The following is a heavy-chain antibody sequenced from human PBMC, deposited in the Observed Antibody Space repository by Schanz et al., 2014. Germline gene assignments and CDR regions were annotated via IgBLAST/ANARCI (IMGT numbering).Heavy chain of an antibody. CDR3: VRVSFADPRLYRGMDRDIDY. Sequence: VQLVESGGGLVQPGGSLRLSCSASGFTFSIYAMHWVRQAPGKGLEWVAVIWYDGSNKYYADSVKGRFTISRDNSKNTLFLQMNSLRAEDTAVYYCVRVSFADPRLYRGMDRDIDYWGQGTLLTVSS. D-gene: IGHD5-18*01. J-gene: IGHJ4*02. CDR1: GFTFSIYA. CDR2: IWYDGSNK. V-gene: IGHV3-33*08.